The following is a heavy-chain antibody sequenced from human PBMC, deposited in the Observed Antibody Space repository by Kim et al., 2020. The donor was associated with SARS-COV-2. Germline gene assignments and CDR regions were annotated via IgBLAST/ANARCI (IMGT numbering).Heavy chain of an antibody. V-gene: IGHV3-72*01. J-gene: IGHJ3*02. D-gene: IGHD6-25*01. CDR1: GFTLSDNY. CDR3: ARDDEGPAAAFDI. Sequence: GGSLRLSCEASGFTLSDNYIDWVRQAPGKGLEWVGRIRDKQRGYTTEYAASVKGRFTISRDDSKNSLYLQMDSLIIEDTAVYFCARDDEGPAAAFDIWG. CDR2: IRDKQRGYTT.